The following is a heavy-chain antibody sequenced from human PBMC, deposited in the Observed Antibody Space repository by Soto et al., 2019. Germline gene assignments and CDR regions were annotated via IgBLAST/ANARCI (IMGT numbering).Heavy chain of an antibody. CDR3: ARDGPPTDY. J-gene: IGHJ4*02. CDR1: GYTFSSYH. Sequence: QVQLVQSGAEVKKPGASVKVSFKASGYTFSSYHISWVRQAPGQGLEWMGWISAYNGNTNYAQKLQGRVTMTTDTSTSTAYLELRSVATHDTAVYYCARDGPPTDYWGQGTLVTVSS. CDR2: ISAYNGNT. V-gene: IGHV1-18*01.